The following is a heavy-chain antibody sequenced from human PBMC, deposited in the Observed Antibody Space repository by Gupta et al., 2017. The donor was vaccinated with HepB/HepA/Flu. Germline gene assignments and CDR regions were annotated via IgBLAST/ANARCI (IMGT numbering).Heavy chain of an antibody. Sequence: QVPLLHPGAAVKKPGASLTVSCKVSDYTLSHFPMHWVRQAPGKGLEWMGGFDPEEAETIKQEFKGRVTMTEDTSTDTAYMELSGLRSEDTAVYYCTTDSRSGNYFATAFDIWGQGTMVTVSS. V-gene: IGHV1-24*01. D-gene: IGHD1-26*01. CDR1: DYTLSHFP. CDR2: FDPEEAET. J-gene: IGHJ3*02. CDR3: TTDSRSGNYFATAFDI.